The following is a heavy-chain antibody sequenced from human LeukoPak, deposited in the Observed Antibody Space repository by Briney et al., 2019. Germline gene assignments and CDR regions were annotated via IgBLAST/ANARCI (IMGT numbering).Heavy chain of an antibody. J-gene: IGHJ3*02. V-gene: IGHV3-30*02. D-gene: IGHD6-19*01. Sequence: PGGSLRLSCAASGFTFSSYAMSWVRQAPGKGLEWVAFIRYDGSNKYYADSVKGRFTISRDNSKNTLYLQMNSLRAEDTAVYYCAKDPPAVANNPMDAFDIWGQGTMVTVSS. CDR2: IRYDGSNK. CDR3: AKDPPAVANNPMDAFDI. CDR1: GFTFSSYA.